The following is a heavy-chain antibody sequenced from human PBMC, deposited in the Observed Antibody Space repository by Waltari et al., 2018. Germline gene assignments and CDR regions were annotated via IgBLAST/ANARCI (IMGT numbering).Heavy chain of an antibody. V-gene: IGHV4-59*01. J-gene: IGHJ5*02. CDR2: ILYTGNT. CDR1: GGSISGFY. CDR3: ARLGGDRFGSLRHCGPASCTTWIDP. D-gene: IGHD2-2*01. Sequence: VLLEESGPGLVKPSETLSLTCTVSGGSISGFYWTWIRQPPGKGLEYIGYILYTGNTNYNPSLKSRVIISVDTSRNQFSLKMRSLTAADTAVYYCARLGGDRFGSLRHCGPASCTTWIDPWGRGTLVTVSS.